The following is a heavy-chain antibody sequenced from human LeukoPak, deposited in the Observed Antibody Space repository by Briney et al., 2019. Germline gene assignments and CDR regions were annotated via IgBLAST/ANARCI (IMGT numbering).Heavy chain of an antibody. Sequence: GGSLRLSCAASGFTFSSYSMNWVRQAPGKGLEWVSSISSSSSSYIYYADSVKGRFTISRDNAKDSLYLQMNSLRAEDTAVYYCAELGITMIGGVWGKGTTVTISS. CDR3: AELGITMIGGV. J-gene: IGHJ6*04. D-gene: IGHD3-10*02. V-gene: IGHV3-21*01. CDR1: GFTFSSYS. CDR2: ISSSSSSYI.